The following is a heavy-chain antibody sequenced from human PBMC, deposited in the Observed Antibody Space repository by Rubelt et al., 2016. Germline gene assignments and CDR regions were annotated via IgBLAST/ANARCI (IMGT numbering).Heavy chain of an antibody. Sequence: GKGLEWVSDISGSGLTTYYADSVKGRFTISRDNAKNSLYLQMDSLRAEDTAVYYCAWDNWSGYFDYWGQGTPVTVSS. D-gene: IGHD1-20*01. V-gene: IGHV3-11*04. J-gene: IGHJ4*02. CDR2: ISGSGLTT. CDR3: AWDNWSGYFDY.